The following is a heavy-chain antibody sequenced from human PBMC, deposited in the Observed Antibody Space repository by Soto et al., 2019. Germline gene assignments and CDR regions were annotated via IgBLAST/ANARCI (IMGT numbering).Heavy chain of an antibody. CDR1: GGSFSGYY. Sequence: PSETLSLTCAVYGGSFSGYYWSWIRQPPGKGLEWIGEINHSGSTNYNPSLKSRVTISVDTSKNQFSLKLSSVTAADTAVYYCAIVVVPAAGNRYYFDYWGQGTLDPVSS. CDR2: INHSGST. CDR3: AIVVVPAAGNRYYFDY. J-gene: IGHJ4*02. V-gene: IGHV4-34*01. D-gene: IGHD2-2*01.